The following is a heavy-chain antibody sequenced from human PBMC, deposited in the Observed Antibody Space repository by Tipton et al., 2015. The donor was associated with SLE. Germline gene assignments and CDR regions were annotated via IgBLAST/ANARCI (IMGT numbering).Heavy chain of an antibody. CDR1: GFTFSSYW. V-gene: IGHV3-7*01. CDR3: ASNGAMVRGLSFDY. J-gene: IGHJ4*02. CDR2: IKQDGSEK. D-gene: IGHD3-10*01. Sequence: GSLRLSCAASGFTFSSYWMGWVRQAPGKGLEGVANIKQDGSEKYYVDSVKGRFTISRDNAKNSLYLQMNSLRAEDTAVYYCASNGAMVRGLSFDYWGQGTLVTVSS.